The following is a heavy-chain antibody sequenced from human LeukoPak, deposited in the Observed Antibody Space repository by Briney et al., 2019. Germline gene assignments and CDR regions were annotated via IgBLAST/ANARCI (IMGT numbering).Heavy chain of an antibody. V-gene: IGHV3-23*01. CDR2: ISGSGGST. Sequence: PGGSLRLSCAASGFTFSSYAMSWVRQAPGKGLEWVSAISGSGGSTYYADSVKGRFTISRDNSKNTPYLQMNSLRAEDTAVYYCAKDTQWLVLLGPSDYWGQGTLVTVSS. J-gene: IGHJ4*02. CDR1: GFTFSSYA. CDR3: AKDTQWLVLLGPSDY. D-gene: IGHD6-19*01.